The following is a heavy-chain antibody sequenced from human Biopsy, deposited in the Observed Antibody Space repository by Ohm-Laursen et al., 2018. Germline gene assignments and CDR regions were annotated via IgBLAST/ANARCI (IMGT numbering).Heavy chain of an antibody. V-gene: IGHV3-23*01. CDR1: GFTFSSNA. CDR2: ISGRTSGT. Sequence: GSLRLSCTASGFTFSSNAMSWVRQAPGKGLEWVSGISGRTSGTYYADSVKGRFTISRDNSKNTLYLQMSSLRAEDTALYYCAKCMTYSGGGIDCWGQGTLVTVSS. J-gene: IGHJ4*02. D-gene: IGHD5-12*01. CDR3: AKCMTYSGGGIDC.